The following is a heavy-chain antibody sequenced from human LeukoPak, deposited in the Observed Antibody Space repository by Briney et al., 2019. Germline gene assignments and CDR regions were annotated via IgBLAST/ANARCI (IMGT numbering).Heavy chain of an antibody. Sequence: GGSLRLSCAASGFTFSSYWMSWVRQAPGKGLEWVANIKQDGSEKYYVDSVKGRFTISRDNSKNTLYLQMNSLRAEDTAVYYCARTYSSGWFYYYYGMDVWGQGTTVTVSS. V-gene: IGHV3-7*01. CDR3: ARTYSSGWFYYYYGMDV. D-gene: IGHD6-19*01. J-gene: IGHJ6*02. CDR1: GFTFSSYW. CDR2: IKQDGSEK.